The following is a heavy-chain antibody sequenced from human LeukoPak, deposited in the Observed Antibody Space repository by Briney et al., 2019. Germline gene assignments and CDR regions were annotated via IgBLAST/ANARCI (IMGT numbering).Heavy chain of an antibody. Sequence: GGSLRLSCAASGFTVSSNYMSWVRQAPGKGLEWVSVVYSGGSTYYADSAKGRFTISRDNSKNTLNLQMNSLRAEDTAVYYCAGCRRGYYYGMDVWGQGTTVTVSS. CDR2: VYSGGST. CDR1: GFTVSSNY. D-gene: IGHD2-15*01. CDR3: AGCRRGYYYGMDV. V-gene: IGHV3-66*01. J-gene: IGHJ6*02.